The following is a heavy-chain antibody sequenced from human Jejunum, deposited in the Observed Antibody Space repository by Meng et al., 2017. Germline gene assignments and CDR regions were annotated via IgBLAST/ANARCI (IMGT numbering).Heavy chain of an antibody. CDR3: ARLDNNWYFDL. Sequence: QLQLQESGPGLVKPSETLSLTCTVSGGSISSRTYYWGWIRQTPGKGLEWIGGIYYSGSTYYNPSLKSRVTISVDTSKNQFSLKLSSVTAADTAVYYCARLDNNWYFDLWCRGTLVTVSS. V-gene: IGHV4-39*01. J-gene: IGHJ2*01. CDR2: IYYSGST. D-gene: IGHD2/OR15-2a*01. CDR1: GGSISSRTYY.